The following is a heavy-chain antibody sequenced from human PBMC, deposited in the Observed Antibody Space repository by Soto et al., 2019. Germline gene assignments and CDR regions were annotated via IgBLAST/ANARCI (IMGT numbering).Heavy chain of an antibody. D-gene: IGHD5-12*01. Sequence: HGESLKISCKGSGYSFTSYWISWVRQMPGKGLEWMGRIDPSDSYTNYSPSFQGHVTISADKSISTAYLQWSSLKASDTAMYYCASQEMATKNVDAFDIWGQGTMVTVSS. V-gene: IGHV5-10-1*01. CDR3: ASQEMATKNVDAFDI. CDR2: IDPSDSYT. CDR1: GYSFTSYW. J-gene: IGHJ3*02.